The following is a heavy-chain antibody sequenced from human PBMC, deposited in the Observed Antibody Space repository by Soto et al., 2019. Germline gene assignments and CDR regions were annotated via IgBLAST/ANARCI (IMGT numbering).Heavy chain of an antibody. CDR3: ARDRPYDILTGYYTPDAFDI. Sequence: SVKVSCKASGGTFSSYAINWVRQAPGQGLEWMGGIIPIFGTANYAQKFQGRVTITADKSTSTAYMELSSLRSEDTAVYYCARDRPYDILTGYYTPDAFDIWGQGTMVTVSS. CDR2: IIPIFGTA. CDR1: GGTFSSYA. D-gene: IGHD3-9*01. J-gene: IGHJ3*02. V-gene: IGHV1-69*06.